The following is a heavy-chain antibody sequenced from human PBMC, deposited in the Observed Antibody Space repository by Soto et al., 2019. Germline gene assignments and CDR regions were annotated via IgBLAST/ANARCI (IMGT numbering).Heavy chain of an antibody. V-gene: IGHV3-15*01. CDR1: GFTFSNAW. Sequence: GGSLRLSCAASGFTFSNAWMSWVRQAPGKGLEWVGRIKSKTEGGTTDYAAPVKGRFTISRDDSKNTLYLQMNSLKTEDTAVYYCTTEQYYYGSGSYSDYFDYWGQGTLVTVSS. J-gene: IGHJ4*02. D-gene: IGHD3-10*01. CDR3: TTEQYYYGSGSYSDYFDY. CDR2: IKSKTEGGTT.